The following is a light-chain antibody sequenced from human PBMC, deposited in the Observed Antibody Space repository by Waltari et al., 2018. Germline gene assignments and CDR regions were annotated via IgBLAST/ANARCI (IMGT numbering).Light chain of an antibody. J-gene: IGKJ2*01. Sequence: EIVLTQSPGTLSLSPGERATLPCRASQGVSSSLAWYQQKPGQAPRRLIYGASNRATGIPARFSGSGSGTDFTLTISSLEPEDFAVYYCQQRGNWPSGYTFGQGTKLEIK. CDR3: QQRGNWPSGYT. V-gene: IGKV3-11*01. CDR2: GAS. CDR1: QGVSSS.